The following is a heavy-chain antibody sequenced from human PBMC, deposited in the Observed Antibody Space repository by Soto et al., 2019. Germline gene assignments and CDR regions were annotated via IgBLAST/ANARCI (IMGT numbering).Heavy chain of an antibody. D-gene: IGHD6-6*01. V-gene: IGHV5-51*01. CDR3: ARLSHDEYSSSSAHIDY. CDR2: IYPGDSDT. J-gene: IGHJ4*02. CDR1: GYSFTSYW. Sequence: GESLKISCKGSGYSFTSYWIGWVRQMPGKGLEWMGIIYPGDSDTRYSPSFQGQVTISADKSISTAYLQWSSLKASDTAMYYCARLSHDEYSSSSAHIDYWGQGTLVTVSS.